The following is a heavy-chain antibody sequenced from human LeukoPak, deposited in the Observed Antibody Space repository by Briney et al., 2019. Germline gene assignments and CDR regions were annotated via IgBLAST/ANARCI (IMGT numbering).Heavy chain of an antibody. Sequence: SETLSLTCTVSGGSISSYYWSWIRQPPGKGLEWIGYVYYSGSTEYNPSLRSRVAISLEMSKHQFSLNLTSVTAADTAVYYCASNTGTVFDYWGQGALVTVSS. J-gene: IGHJ4*02. CDR3: ASNTGTVFDY. D-gene: IGHD7-27*01. CDR2: VYYSGST. CDR1: GGSISSYY. V-gene: IGHV4-59*01.